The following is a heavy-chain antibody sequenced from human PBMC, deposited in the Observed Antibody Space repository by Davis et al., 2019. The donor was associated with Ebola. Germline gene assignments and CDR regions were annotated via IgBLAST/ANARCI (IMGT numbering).Heavy chain of an antibody. Sequence: GESLKISCAASGFTFSSYSMNWVRQAPGKGLEWVSVMYSLGATSYADSVKGRFTISRDSSKNTLYLQMNSLRVEDTAMYYCASRHDPYYDDARIDYWGQGTRVTVSS. CDR3: ASRHDPYYDDARIDY. CDR2: MYSLGAT. D-gene: IGHD3-22*01. J-gene: IGHJ4*01. V-gene: IGHV3-53*01. CDR1: GFTFSSYS.